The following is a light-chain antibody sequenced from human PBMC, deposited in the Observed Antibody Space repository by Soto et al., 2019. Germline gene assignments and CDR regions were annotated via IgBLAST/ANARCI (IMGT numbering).Light chain of an antibody. CDR1: QSISSW. Sequence: DIQMSQSPSTLSASVGDRVTITCRASQSISSWLAWYQQRPGEAPKLLIYDASTLESGVPSRFSGSGSGTEFTLTISSLQPEDFATYYCQQLNSYPLTFGGGTKVDI. J-gene: IGKJ4*01. CDR2: DAS. V-gene: IGKV1-5*01. CDR3: QQLNSYPLT.